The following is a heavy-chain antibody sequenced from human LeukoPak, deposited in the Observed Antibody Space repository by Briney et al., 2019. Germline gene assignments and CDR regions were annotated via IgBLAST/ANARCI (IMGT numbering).Heavy chain of an antibody. D-gene: IGHD2-21*02. CDR3: ARHALPGPFDY. Sequence: SETLSLTCTVSGGSISSRSYYWGWIRQPPGKGLEWIGSIYYSGSTYYTPSLKSRVTISVDTSKNQFSLKLSSVTAPDTAVYYCARHALPGPFDYWGQGTLVTVSS. J-gene: IGHJ4*02. CDR2: IYYSGST. V-gene: IGHV4-39*01. CDR1: GGSISSRSYY.